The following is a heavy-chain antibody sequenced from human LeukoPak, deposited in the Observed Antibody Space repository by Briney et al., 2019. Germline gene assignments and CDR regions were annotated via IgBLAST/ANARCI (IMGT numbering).Heavy chain of an antibody. Sequence: ASVKVSCKVSGYTLTELSMHWVRQAPGKGLEWMGGFDPEDGETIYAQKFQGRVTMTTDTSTSTAYMELRSLRSDDTAVYYCARERYCSGGGCYSGALDTWGQGTMVTVSS. V-gene: IGHV1-24*01. CDR2: FDPEDGET. D-gene: IGHD2-15*01. CDR1: GYTLTELS. J-gene: IGHJ3*02. CDR3: ARERYCSGGGCYSGALDT.